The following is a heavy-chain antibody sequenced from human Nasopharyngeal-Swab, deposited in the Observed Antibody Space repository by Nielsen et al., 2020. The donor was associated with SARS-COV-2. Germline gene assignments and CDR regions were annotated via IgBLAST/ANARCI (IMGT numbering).Heavy chain of an antibody. CDR2: INAGNGNT. J-gene: IGHJ4*02. V-gene: IGHV1-3*01. CDR3: ARAVTIFGVVIPGGY. Sequence: ASVKVSCKASGYTFTSYAMHWVRQAPGQRLEWMGWINAGNGNTKYSQKFQGRVTITRDTSASTAYMVLSSLRSEDTAVYYCARAVTIFGVVIPGGYWGQGTLVTVSS. CDR1: GYTFTSYA. D-gene: IGHD3-3*01.